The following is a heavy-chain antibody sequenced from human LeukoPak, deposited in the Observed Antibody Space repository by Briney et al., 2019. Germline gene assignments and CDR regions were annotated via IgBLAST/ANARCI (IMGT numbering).Heavy chain of an antibody. CDR2: IYSSVT. CDR3: ARRAGAYSHPYDY. J-gene: IGHJ4*02. Sequence: GGSLRLSCAASGFTFSSYWMSWVRQAPGKGLEWVSFIYSSVTHYSDSVKGRFTISRDNSKNTLFLQMNSLRAEDTAVYYCARRAGAYSHPYDYWGQGTLVTVSS. CDR1: GFTFSSYW. D-gene: IGHD4/OR15-4a*01. V-gene: IGHV3-53*01.